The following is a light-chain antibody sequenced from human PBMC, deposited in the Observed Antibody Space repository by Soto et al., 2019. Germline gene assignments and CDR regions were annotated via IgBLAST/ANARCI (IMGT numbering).Light chain of an antibody. CDR2: AAS. V-gene: IGKV1-39*01. J-gene: IGKJ3*01. Sequence: DIQMTQSPSSLSASVGDRVTITCRTSQTISDYLNWYQHKPGKAPELLISAASSLQSGVPSRFSGSGSGTDFTLTISSLQPEDFATYYCQQSYSTLTFGPGTKVDIK. CDR1: QTISDY. CDR3: QQSYSTLT.